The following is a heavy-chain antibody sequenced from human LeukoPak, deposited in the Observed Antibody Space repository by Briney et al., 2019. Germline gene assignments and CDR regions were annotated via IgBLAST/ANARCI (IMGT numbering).Heavy chain of an antibody. CDR3: ARETYYYDSSGYLFHY. D-gene: IGHD3-22*01. CDR2: ISSSGSTI. J-gene: IGHJ4*02. CDR1: GFPFRSYE. Sequence: PGGSLRLSCSASGFPFRSYEMNWVRQAPGKGLEWVSYISSSGSTIYYADSVKGRFTISRDNAKNSLYLQMNSLRAEDTAVYYCARETYYYDSSGYLFHYWGQGPLVTVP. V-gene: IGHV3-48*03.